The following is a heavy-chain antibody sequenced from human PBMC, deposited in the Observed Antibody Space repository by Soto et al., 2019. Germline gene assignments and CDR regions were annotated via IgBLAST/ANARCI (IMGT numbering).Heavy chain of an antibody. Sequence: ASVKVSCKASGGTFSSYAISWVRQAPGQGLEWMGGIIPIFGTANYAQKFQGRVTITADESTSTAYMELSSLRSEDTAVYYCAREGGDSSGYLIPYYFDYWGQGTLVTVSS. J-gene: IGHJ4*02. D-gene: IGHD3-22*01. V-gene: IGHV1-69*13. CDR1: GGTFSSYA. CDR2: IIPIFGTA. CDR3: AREGGDSSGYLIPYYFDY.